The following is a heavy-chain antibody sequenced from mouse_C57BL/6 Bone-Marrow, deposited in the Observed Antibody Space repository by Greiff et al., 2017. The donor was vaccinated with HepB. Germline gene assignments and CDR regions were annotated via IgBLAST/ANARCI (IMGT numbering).Heavy chain of an antibody. CDR3: ARWLGTTVDY. CDR2: IYPGSGNT. J-gene: IGHJ2*01. CDR1: GYSFTSCY. D-gene: IGHD1-1*01. V-gene: IGHV1-66*01. Sequence: VQLQQSGPELVKPGASVKISCKASGYSFTSCYIHWVKQRPGQGLEWIGWIYPGSGNTKYNEKFKGKATLTADTSSSTAYMQLSSLTSEDSAVYYCARWLGTTVDYWGQGTTLTVSS.